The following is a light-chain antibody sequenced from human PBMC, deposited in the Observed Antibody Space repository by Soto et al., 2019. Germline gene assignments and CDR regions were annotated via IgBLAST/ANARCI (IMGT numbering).Light chain of an antibody. CDR3: QQYGSSPPRT. CDR2: GAS. J-gene: IGKJ1*01. Sequence: VLTQAPGIFSLSPGDRPSLSCRAIQSVSNDFLAWYQQRPGQAPRLLIYGASTRATDVPDRFSGSGSGADFTLTISRLEPEDFAVYYCQQYGSSPPRTFGQGTKVDIK. CDR1: QSVSNDF. V-gene: IGKV3-20*01.